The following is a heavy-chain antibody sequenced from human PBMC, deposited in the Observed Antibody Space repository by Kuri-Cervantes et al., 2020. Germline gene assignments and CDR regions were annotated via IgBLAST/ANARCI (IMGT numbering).Heavy chain of an antibody. Sequence: SLKISCAASGFTFSSYAMHWVRQAPDKGLEWVAVISYDGSNKYYADSVKGRFTISRDNSKNTLYLQMNSLRAEDTAVYYCARGGYGMDVWGQGTTVTVSS. CDR3: ARGGYGMDV. V-gene: IGHV3-30-3*01. CDR1: GFTFSSYA. CDR2: ISYDGSNK. J-gene: IGHJ6*02.